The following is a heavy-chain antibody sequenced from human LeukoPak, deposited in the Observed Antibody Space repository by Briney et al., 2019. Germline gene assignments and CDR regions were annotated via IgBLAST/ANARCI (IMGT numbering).Heavy chain of an antibody. CDR1: GFTFSNYA. V-gene: IGHV3-23*01. D-gene: IGHD3-10*02. CDR2: RSASSGTT. J-gene: IGHJ6*04. Sequence: GGSLRLSCVASGFTFSNYAMAWVRQAPGKGLEWVSSRSASSGTTYYADSVKGRFTISRDNSKDTLYLQMNYLRAEDTAIYYCAELGITMIGGVWGKGTTVTISS. CDR3: AELGITMIGGV.